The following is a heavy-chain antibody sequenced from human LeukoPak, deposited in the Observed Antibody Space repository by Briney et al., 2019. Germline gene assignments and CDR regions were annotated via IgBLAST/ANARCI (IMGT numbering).Heavy chain of an antibody. CDR3: ARAAGTAMVRR. CDR1: GGSFSGYY. CDR2: INHSGST. D-gene: IGHD5-18*01. V-gene: IGHV4-34*01. Sequence: PSETLSLTCAVYGGSFSGYYWSWIRQTPGKGLEWIGEINHSGSTNYNPSLKSRVTISVDTSKNQFSLKLSSVTAADTALYYCARAAGTAMVRRWGQGTLVTVSS. J-gene: IGHJ4*02.